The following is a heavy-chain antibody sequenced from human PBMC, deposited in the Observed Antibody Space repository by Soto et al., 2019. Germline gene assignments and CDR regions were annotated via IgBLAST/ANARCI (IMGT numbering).Heavy chain of an antibody. J-gene: IGHJ4*02. CDR1: GFTFSSYA. CDR2: ISYDGRNK. Sequence: QVHLVESGGGVVQPVRSLRLSCAASGFTFSSYAMHWVRQAPGKGLEWVAVISYDGRNKYYADSVKGRFTISRDNSKNTLYLQMNSLRAEDTAVYYCARDGPGDCSSTTCYVFDYWGQGTLVTVSS. V-gene: IGHV3-30*04. D-gene: IGHD2-2*01. CDR3: ARDGPGDCSSTTCYVFDY.